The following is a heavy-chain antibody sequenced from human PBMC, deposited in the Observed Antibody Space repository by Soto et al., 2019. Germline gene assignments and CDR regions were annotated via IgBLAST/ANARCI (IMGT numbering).Heavy chain of an antibody. CDR1: GDTFSGYA. V-gene: IGHV1-69*12. Sequence: QVQLVQSGAEVKKPGSSVKVSCTASGDTFSGYAINWVRQAPGQGLEWMGGIIPIFGTKNNAQKFQGRVSNTADESTSTAYMELSSLGSEDTAVYYCARGLYSSGWYFDYWGQGTLVTVSS. D-gene: IGHD6-19*01. CDR3: ARGLYSSGWYFDY. CDR2: IIPIFGTK. J-gene: IGHJ4*02.